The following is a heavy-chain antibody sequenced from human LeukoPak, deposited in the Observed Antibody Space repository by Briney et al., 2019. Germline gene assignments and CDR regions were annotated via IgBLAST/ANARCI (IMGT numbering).Heavy chain of an antibody. V-gene: IGHV4-39*07. D-gene: IGHD6-13*01. CDR2: IYYSGST. Sequence: ASETLSLTCTVSGGSISSSSYYWGWIRQPPGKGLEWIGSIYYSGSTYYNPSLKSRVTISVDTSKNQFSLKLSSVTAADTAVYYCARDVLAAPGTFDYWGQGALVTVSS. CDR1: GGSISSSSYY. J-gene: IGHJ4*02. CDR3: ARDVLAAPGTFDY.